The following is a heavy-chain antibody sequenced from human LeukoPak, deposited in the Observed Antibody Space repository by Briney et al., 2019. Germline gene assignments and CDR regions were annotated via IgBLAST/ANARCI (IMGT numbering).Heavy chain of an antibody. V-gene: IGHV4-4*09. D-gene: IGHD2-2*01. CDR2: IYTSGTT. Sequence: PSETLSLTCTVSGSISSYYWSWIRQPPGKGLEWIGYIYTSGTTNHNPSLQSRVTISVDTSKNQFSLDLSSVTAADSAVYYCARQKCTSASCLTKNAFDVWGQGTMVTVSS. CDR1: GSISSYY. CDR3: ARQKCTSASCLTKNAFDV. J-gene: IGHJ3*01.